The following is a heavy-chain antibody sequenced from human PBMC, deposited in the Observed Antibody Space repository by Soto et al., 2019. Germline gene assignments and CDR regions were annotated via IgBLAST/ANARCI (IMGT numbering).Heavy chain of an antibody. Sequence: GGSLRLSCAASGFTFSSYDMHWVRQATGKGLEWVSAIGTAGDTYHPGSVKGRFTISRENAKNSLYLQMNSLRAGDTAVYYCARVSGELEFSGAFDIWGQGTMVTVSS. J-gene: IGHJ3*02. CDR3: ARVSGELEFSGAFDI. V-gene: IGHV3-13*01. D-gene: IGHD1-1*01. CDR2: IGTAGDT. CDR1: GFTFSSYD.